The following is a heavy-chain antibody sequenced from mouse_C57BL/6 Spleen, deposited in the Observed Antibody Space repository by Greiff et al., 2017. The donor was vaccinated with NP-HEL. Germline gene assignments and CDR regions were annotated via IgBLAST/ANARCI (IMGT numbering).Heavy chain of an antibody. V-gene: IGHV1-39*01. CDR3: AREWGTTVVGDY. J-gene: IGHJ2*01. CDR1: GYSFTDYN. CDR2: INPNYGTT. Sequence: VHVKQSGPELVKPGASVKISCKASGYSFTDYNMNWVKQSNGKSLEWIGVINPNYGTTSYNQKFKGKATLTVDQSSSTAYMQLNSLTSEDSAVYYCAREWGTTVVGDYWGQGTTLTVSS. D-gene: IGHD1-1*01.